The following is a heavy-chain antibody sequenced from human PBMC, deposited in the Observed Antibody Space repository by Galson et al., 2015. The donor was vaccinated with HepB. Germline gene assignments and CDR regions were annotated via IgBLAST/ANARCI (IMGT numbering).Heavy chain of an antibody. Sequence: SLRLSCAASGFSFRTYAMHWVRQAPGRGLEWVAFTWYDGSNKYYADSVKGRFTISRDNSKNTLYLQMNSLRSEDTAVYYCAKEGCTSMTCYEGSHYRALDVWGQGTTVTVS. V-gene: IGHV3-33*06. CDR1: GFSFRTYA. D-gene: IGHD2-2*01. CDR3: AKEGCTSMTCYEGSHYRALDV. CDR2: TWYDGSNK. J-gene: IGHJ6*02.